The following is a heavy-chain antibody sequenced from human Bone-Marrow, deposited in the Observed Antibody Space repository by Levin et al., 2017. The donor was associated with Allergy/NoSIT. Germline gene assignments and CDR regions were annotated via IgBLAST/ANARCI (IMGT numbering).Heavy chain of an antibody. CDR1: GFTFSSYT. J-gene: IGHJ4*02. CDR2: ISSGSTYF. CDR3: VRPHYDSGSYRNYFDY. Sequence: PGGSLRLSCVASGFTFSSYTMNWVRQAPGKGLEWVSSISSGSTYFYYADSVKGRFTISRDNAKNSLFLQMNSLTAEDTAVYYCVRPHYDSGSYRNYFDYWGQGTLVTVSS. V-gene: IGHV3-21*01. D-gene: IGHD3-10*01.